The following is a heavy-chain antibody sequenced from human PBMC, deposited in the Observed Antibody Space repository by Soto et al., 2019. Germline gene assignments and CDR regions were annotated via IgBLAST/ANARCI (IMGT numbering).Heavy chain of an antibody. CDR2: ISSGSKTI. Sequence: GGSLRLSCAASGFTFIGYSVNWVRQAPGKGLEWVSYISSGSKTIYYADSVKGRFTVSRDNARNSQFLQMSGLRDEDTAVYYCTREDILGTRSFDYWGQGTLVTVSS. CDR3: TREDILGTRSFDY. V-gene: IGHV3-48*02. J-gene: IGHJ4*02. CDR1: GFTFIGYS. D-gene: IGHD3-9*01.